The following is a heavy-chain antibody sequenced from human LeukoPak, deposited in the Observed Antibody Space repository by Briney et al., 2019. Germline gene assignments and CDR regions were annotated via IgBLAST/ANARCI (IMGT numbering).Heavy chain of an antibody. J-gene: IGHJ4*02. CDR1: GGSISSGGYY. D-gene: IGHD6-13*01. Sequence: KPSETLSLTCTVSGGSISSGGYYWSWIRQPPGKGLEWIGYIYHSGSTYYNPSLKSRVTISVDRSKNQFSLKLSSVTAADTAVYYCARERRWPIAAAGTLIDYWGQGTLVTVSS. V-gene: IGHV4-30-2*01. CDR2: IYHSGST. CDR3: ARERRWPIAAAGTLIDY.